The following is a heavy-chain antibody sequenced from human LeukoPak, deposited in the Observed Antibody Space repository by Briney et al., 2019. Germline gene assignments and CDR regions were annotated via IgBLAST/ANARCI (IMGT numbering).Heavy chain of an antibody. CDR1: GYTLTELS. CDR2: FDPEDGET. Sequence: ASVKVSCKVSGYTLTELSMHWVRQAPGKGLEWMGGFDPEDGETTYAQKFQGRVTMTEDTSTDTAYMELSSLRSEDTAVYYCATGRGGVGAFDYWGQGTLVTVSS. V-gene: IGHV1-24*01. J-gene: IGHJ4*02. CDR3: ATGRGGVGAFDY. D-gene: IGHD1-26*01.